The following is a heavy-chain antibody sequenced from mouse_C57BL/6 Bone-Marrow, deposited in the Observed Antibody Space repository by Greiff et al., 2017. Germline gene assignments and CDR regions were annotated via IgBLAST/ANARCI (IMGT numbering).Heavy chain of an antibody. CDR1: GYTFTDYY. Sequence: EVQLQQSGPELVKPGASVKISCKASGYTFTDYYMNWVKQSHGKSLEWIGDINPNNGGTSYNQKFKGKATLTVDKSSSTAYMELRSLTSEDSAVSYCESSTNWDDCDYWGQGTTLTVSS. D-gene: IGHD4-1*01. V-gene: IGHV1-26*01. J-gene: IGHJ2*01. CDR2: INPNNGGT. CDR3: ESSTNWDDCDY.